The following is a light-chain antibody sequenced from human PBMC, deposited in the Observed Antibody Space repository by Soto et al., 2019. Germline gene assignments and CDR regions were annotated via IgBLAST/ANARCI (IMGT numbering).Light chain of an antibody. CDR2: GAY. CDR1: QSVSSN. CDR3: QQYGTAPWT. Sequence: ENVLTQSPATVSVSQGERATRSCRASQSVSSNLAWYQQKPGQAPRLLLYGAYNRATGIPDRFSGSGSGTDFTLTISRLEPEDFAVYYCQQYGTAPWTFGQGTKVDIK. J-gene: IGKJ1*01. V-gene: IGKV3-20*01.